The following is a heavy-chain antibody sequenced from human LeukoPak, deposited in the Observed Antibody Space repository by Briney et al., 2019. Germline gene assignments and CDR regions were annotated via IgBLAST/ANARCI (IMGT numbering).Heavy chain of an antibody. CDR3: ARGPHRRTYDRDNWFDP. J-gene: IGHJ5*02. CDR2: FDPEDGET. D-gene: IGHD3-10*02. CDR1: GYTLTELS. V-gene: IGHV1-24*01. Sequence: ASVKVSCKVSGYTLTELSIHWVRQAPGKGLDWMGGFDPEDGETIYAQKFQGRVTMTRDMSTSTFYMELSSLRFEDTAVYYCARGPHRRTYDRDNWFDPWGQGTLVTVSS.